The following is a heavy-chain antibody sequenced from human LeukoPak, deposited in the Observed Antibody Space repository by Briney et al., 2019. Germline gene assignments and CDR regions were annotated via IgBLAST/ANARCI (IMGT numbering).Heavy chain of an antibody. V-gene: IGHV5-51*01. CDR3: ARGNYGSGSYYNVAFDF. CDR1: GYRFTNFW. D-gene: IGHD3-10*01. CDR2: IYPGNSDT. J-gene: IGHJ4*02. Sequence: GESLKISCQGSGYRFTNFWIGWVRQMPGKGLEWMGIIYPGNSDTRYNPSFQGQVTISADKSISTAYLQWSSLKASDTAMYYCARGNYGSGSYYNVAFDFWGQGTLVTVSS.